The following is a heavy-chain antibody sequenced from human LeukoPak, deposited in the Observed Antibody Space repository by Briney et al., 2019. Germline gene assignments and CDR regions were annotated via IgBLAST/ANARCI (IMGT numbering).Heavy chain of an antibody. CDR3: AKGVGYCSGGASCYRWFDP. V-gene: IGHV3-74*01. CDR1: GFTFSSYW. CDR2: INSDGSNT. J-gene: IGHJ5*02. Sequence: GGSLRLSCAASGFTFSSYWTHWVRHAPGKGLVWVSRINSDGSNTDYADSVKGRFTISRDNAKNTLYLQMNSLRVEDTAVYYCAKGVGYCSGGASCYRWFDPWGQGTLVTVSS. D-gene: IGHD2-15*01.